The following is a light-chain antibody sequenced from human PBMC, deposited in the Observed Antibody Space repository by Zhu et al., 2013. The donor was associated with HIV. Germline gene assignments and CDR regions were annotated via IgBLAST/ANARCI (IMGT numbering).Light chain of an antibody. CDR2: DES. CDR1: QSVGKY. V-gene: IGKV1-33*01. CDR3: HQYNSYST. J-gene: IGKJ1*01. Sequence: DIQMTQSPSSLSASVGDRVTISCQASQSVGKYLNWYQQKPGRAPKLLIYDESNLEAGVPSRFSGGGSGTHFTLTINSLQPDDLATYYCHQYNSYSTFGQGTKVEIK.